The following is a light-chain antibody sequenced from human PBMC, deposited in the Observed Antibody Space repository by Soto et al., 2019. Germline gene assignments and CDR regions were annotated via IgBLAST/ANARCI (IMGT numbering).Light chain of an antibody. J-gene: IGLJ1*01. CDR1: SSDIGGYNY. CDR2: EVS. CDR3: SSYTSSSTLYV. Sequence: QSVLIQPASVSGSPGQSITISCAGTSSDIGGYNYVSWYQQHPGKAPKVMIYEVSNRPSGVSNRFSGSKSGNTASLTISGLQAEDEADYYCSSYTSSSTLYVFGSGTKLTVL. V-gene: IGLV2-14*01.